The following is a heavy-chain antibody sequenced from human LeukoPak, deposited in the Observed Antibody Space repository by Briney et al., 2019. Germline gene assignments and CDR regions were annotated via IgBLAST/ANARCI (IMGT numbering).Heavy chain of an antibody. D-gene: IGHD3-22*01. CDR2: IYPGDSDT. CDR3: ARLYYYDPYINQYYYYYYGMDV. J-gene: IGHJ6*02. V-gene: IGHV5-51*01. Sequence: GESLKISCKGSGYSFTSYWIGWVRQMPGKGLEWMGIIYPGDSDTRYSPSFQGQVTISADKSISTAYLQWSSLKASDTAMYYCARLYYYDPYINQYYYYYYGMDVWGQGTTVTVSS. CDR1: GYSFTSYW.